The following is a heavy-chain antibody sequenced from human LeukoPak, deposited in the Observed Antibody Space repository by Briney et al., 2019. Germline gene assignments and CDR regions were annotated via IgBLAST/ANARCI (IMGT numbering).Heavy chain of an antibody. CDR3: ARDPPRYYDSSAPDY. J-gene: IGHJ4*02. V-gene: IGHV4-39*07. CDR1: GGSISSSSYY. Sequence: SETLSLTCTVSGGSISSSSYYWGWLRQPPGKGLEWIGSIYYSGSTYYNPSLKSRVTISVDTSKNQFSLKLSSVTAADTAVYYCARDPPRYYDSSAPDYWGQGTLVTVSS. D-gene: IGHD3-22*01. CDR2: IYYSGST.